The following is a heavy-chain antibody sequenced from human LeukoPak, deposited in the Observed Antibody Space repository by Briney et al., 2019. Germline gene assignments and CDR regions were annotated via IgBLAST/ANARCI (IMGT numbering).Heavy chain of an antibody. CDR1: GFTFGDYA. CDR3: TRGLAGF. J-gene: IGHJ4*02. Sequence: GGSLRLSCTASGFTFGDYAMNWVRQAPGKGLEWVGFIRSKGGTTEYAASVKGRFTISRDDSKSIAYLQMNSLKTEDTAMYYCTRGLAGFWGQGTLVTVSS. CDR2: IRSKGGTT. V-gene: IGHV3-49*04. D-gene: IGHD3-10*01.